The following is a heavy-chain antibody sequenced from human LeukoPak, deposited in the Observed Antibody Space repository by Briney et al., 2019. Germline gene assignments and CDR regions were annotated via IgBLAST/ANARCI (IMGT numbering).Heavy chain of an antibody. J-gene: IGHJ5*02. CDR2: INHSGST. D-gene: IGHD1-20*01. CDR1: GGSFSDYY. CDR3: ARDSYNWNVDAFDP. Sequence: SETLSLTCAVYGGSFSDYYWSWIRQPPGKGLEWIGEINHSGSTDYNPSLKSRVTISIDKSKNHFSLRLTSVTAADTAIYYCARDSYNWNVDAFDPWGQGTLVTVSS. V-gene: IGHV4-34*01.